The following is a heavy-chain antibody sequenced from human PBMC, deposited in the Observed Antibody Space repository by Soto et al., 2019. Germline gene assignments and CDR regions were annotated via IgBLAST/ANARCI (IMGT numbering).Heavy chain of an antibody. D-gene: IGHD3-10*01. CDR3: ARDLERPIHITMVRGVISGY. V-gene: IGHV3-48*02. CDR2: ISSSSSTI. Sequence: GGSLRLSCAASGFTFSSYSMNWVRQAPGKGLEWVSYISSSSSTIYYADSVKGRFTISRDNAKNSLYLQMNSLRDEDTAVYYCARDLERPIHITMVRGVISGYWGQGTLVTVSS. J-gene: IGHJ4*02. CDR1: GFTFSSYS.